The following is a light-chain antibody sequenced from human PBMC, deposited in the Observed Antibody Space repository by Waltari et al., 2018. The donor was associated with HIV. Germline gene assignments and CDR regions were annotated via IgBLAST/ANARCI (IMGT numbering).Light chain of an antibody. CDR1: VSNN. CDR2: GTS. CDR3: QQYDNWLYT. V-gene: IGKV3-15*01. J-gene: IGKJ2*01. Sequence: VSNNVAWYQQKPGQAPRLLVYGTSTRATGFPGRFSSSGSGTEFTLTISSLQSEDSAVYYCQQYDNWLYTFGQGTKLEIK.